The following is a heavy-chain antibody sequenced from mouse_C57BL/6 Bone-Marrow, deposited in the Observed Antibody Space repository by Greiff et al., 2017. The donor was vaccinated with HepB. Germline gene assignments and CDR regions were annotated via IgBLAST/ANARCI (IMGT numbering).Heavy chain of an antibody. CDR1: GFTFSSYA. Sequence: DVHLVESGEGLVKPGGSLKLSCAASGFTFSSYAMSWVRQTPEKRLEWVAYISSGGEYIYYADTVKGRSTIPRDNARNTLYLQMSSLKSEDTAMYYCTRDRGALLPVAVYAMDYWGQGPSVTVSS. V-gene: IGHV5-9-1*02. D-gene: IGHD1-1*01. CDR2: ISSGGEYI. J-gene: IGHJ4*01. CDR3: TRDRGALLPVAVYAMDY.